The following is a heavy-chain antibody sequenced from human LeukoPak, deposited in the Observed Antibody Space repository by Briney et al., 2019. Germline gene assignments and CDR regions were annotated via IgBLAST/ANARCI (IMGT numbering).Heavy chain of an antibody. Sequence: GGSLRLSCAASGFTFSSYWMSWVRQAPGKGLAWVANIKQDGSEKYYVDSVRGRFTISRDNAKNSLYLQMNSLRAEDTAVYYCARDRTGWASDYWGQGTPVTVSS. D-gene: IGHD1-14*01. CDR3: ARDRTGWASDY. CDR1: GFTFSSYW. CDR2: IKQDGSEK. J-gene: IGHJ4*02. V-gene: IGHV3-7*03.